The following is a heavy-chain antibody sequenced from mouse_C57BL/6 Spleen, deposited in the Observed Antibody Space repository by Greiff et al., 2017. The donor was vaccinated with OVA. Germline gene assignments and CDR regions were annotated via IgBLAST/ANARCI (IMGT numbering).Heavy chain of an antibody. Sequence: EVKLEESGGGLVQPGGSMKLSCVASGFTFSNYWMNWVRQSPEKGLEWVGQIRLKSDNYATHYAESVKGRFTISRDDSKSSVYLQMNNLRAEDTGIYYCTRGTDYFDYWGQGTTLTVSS. CDR3: TRGTDYFDY. D-gene: IGHD3-3*01. J-gene: IGHJ2*01. V-gene: IGHV6-3*01. CDR2: IRLKSDNYAT. CDR1: GFTFSNYW.